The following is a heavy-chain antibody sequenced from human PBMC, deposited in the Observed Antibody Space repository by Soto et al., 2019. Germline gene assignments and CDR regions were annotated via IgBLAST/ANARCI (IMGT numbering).Heavy chain of an antibody. CDR3: ARNQYDFRSGYLYTSWFDP. D-gene: IGHD3-3*01. CDR1: GGSISSYY. Sequence: PSETLSLTCTVSGGSISSYYWSWIRQPPGKGLEWIGYIYYSGSTNYSPSLKSRVTISVDTSKNQFSLKLSSVTAADTAVYYCARNQYDFRSGYLYTSWFDPWGQGTLVTVSS. CDR2: IYYSGST. V-gene: IGHV4-59*01. J-gene: IGHJ5*02.